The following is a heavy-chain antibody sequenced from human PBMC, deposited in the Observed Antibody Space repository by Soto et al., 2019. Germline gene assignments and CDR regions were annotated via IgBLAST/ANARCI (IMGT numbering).Heavy chain of an antibody. CDR3: ARDRRVIGPYYDSSGYYSNWFDP. J-gene: IGHJ5*02. Sequence: GGSLRLSCAASGFTFSDYYMSWIRQAPGKGLEWVSYISSSSSYTNYADSVKGRFTISRDNAKNSLYLQMNSLRAEDTAVYYCARDRRVIGPYYDSSGYYSNWFDPWGQGTLVTVSS. CDR1: GFTFSDYY. D-gene: IGHD3-22*01. V-gene: IGHV3-11*06. CDR2: ISSSSSYT.